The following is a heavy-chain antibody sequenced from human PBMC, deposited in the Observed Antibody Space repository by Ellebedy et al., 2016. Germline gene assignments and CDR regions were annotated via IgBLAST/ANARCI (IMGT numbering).Heavy chain of an antibody. D-gene: IGHD2-2*02. V-gene: IGHV3-23*01. CDR3: ARAYQLLYVNFDY. CDR1: GFTFSSYA. J-gene: IGHJ4*02. CDR2: ISGSGGST. Sequence: GGSLRLXXEASGFTFSSYAMSWVRQAPGKGLEWVSAISGSGGSTYYADSVKGRFTISRDNSKNTLYLQMNSLRAEDTAVYYCARAYQLLYVNFDYWGQGTLVTVSS.